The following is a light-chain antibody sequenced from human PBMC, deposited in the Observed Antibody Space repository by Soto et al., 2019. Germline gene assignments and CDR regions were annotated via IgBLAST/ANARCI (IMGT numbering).Light chain of an antibody. Sequence: DIVMTQSPDSLAVSLGERATINCKTSQSVLYSSNNKDYLAWFQQKPGQPPKLLIYWASTRESGVPDRFSGSGSGTDFTLTISNLQAEDVAVYYCQQYYTPPITFGQGTRLEIK. CDR1: QSVLYSSNNKDY. CDR3: QQYYTPPIT. CDR2: WAS. J-gene: IGKJ5*01. V-gene: IGKV4-1*01.